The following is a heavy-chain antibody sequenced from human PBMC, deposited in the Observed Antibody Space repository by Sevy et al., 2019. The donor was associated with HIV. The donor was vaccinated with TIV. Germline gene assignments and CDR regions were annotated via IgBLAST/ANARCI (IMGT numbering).Heavy chain of an antibody. CDR1: GFTFSKYS. Sequence: GGSLRLSCAASGFTFSKYSMSWVRQPPGKGLEWVSTLSFGCGEINYADSVKGRFTISRDNSKSSVSLQMNNLRPEETAVYYCAREGCTKPHDYWGQGTLVTVSS. CDR3: AREGCTKPHDY. D-gene: IGHD2-8*01. CDR2: LSFGCGEI. V-gene: IGHV3-23*01. J-gene: IGHJ4*02.